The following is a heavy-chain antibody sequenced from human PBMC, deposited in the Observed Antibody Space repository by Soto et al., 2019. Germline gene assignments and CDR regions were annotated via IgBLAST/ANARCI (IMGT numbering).Heavy chain of an antibody. CDR3: ASGVYDYYYYGMDV. CDR1: GDSVSSNSAA. V-gene: IGHV6-1*01. D-gene: IGHD2-8*01. Sequence: PSQTLSLTCAISGDSVSSNSAAWNWIRQSPSRGLEWPGRTYYRSKWYNDYAVSVKSRITINPDTSKNQFSLQLNSVTPEDTAVYYCASGVYDYYYYGMDVWGQGTTVTVSS. CDR2: TYYRSKWYN. J-gene: IGHJ6*02.